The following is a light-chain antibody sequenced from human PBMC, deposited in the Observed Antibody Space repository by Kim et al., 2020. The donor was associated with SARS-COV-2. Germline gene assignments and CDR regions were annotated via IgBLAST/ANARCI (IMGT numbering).Light chain of an antibody. V-gene: IGLV2-14*01. Sequence: QSVLTQPASVSGSPGQSITISCTGSSSDIGGYDYVSWYQQHPGKAPKLMIYEVSNRPSGVSNRFSGSKSGNTASLTISGLQAEDEADYYCSSYTSSSSVLFGGGTKV. CDR1: SSDIGGYDY. CDR3: SSYTSSSSVL. CDR2: EVS. J-gene: IGLJ2*01.